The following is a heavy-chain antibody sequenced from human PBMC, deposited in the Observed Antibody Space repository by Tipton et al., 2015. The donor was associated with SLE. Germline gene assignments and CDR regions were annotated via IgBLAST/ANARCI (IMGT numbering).Heavy chain of an antibody. Sequence: GSLRLSCAASGFTFSSYWMHWVRQAPGKGLVWVSRINSDGSSTSYADSVKGRFTISRDNAKNTLYLQMNSLRAEDTAVYYCARGGRGVLDSSWYDYWGQGTLVTVSS. J-gene: IGHJ4*02. D-gene: IGHD6-13*01. CDR3: ARGGRGVLDSSWYDY. V-gene: IGHV3-74*01. CDR1: GFTFSSYW. CDR2: INSDGSST.